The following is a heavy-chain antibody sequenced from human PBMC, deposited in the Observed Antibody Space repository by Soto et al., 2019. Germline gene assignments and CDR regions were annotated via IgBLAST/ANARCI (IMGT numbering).Heavy chain of an antibody. Sequence: GSSVKVSCKASGYTFTSYAMHWVRQAPGQRLEWMGWINAGNGNTKYSQKFQGRVTITRDTSASTAYMELSSLRSEDTAVYYCARVSIAVAGSPFDYCGQGTLVTVSS. CDR1: GYTFTSYA. J-gene: IGHJ4*02. CDR2: INAGNGNT. D-gene: IGHD6-19*01. CDR3: ARVSIAVAGSPFDY. V-gene: IGHV1-3*01.